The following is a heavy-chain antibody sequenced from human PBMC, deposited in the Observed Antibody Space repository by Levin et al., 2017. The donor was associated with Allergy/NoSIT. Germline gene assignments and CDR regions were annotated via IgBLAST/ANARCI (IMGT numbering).Heavy chain of an antibody. CDR3: ATRGRYSGYDLRVGFDY. Sequence: GSLRLSCAVYGGSFSGYYWSWIRQPPGKGLEWIGEINHSGSTNYNPSLKSRVTISVDTSKNQLSRKLSPGNAAGTAVYYCATRGRYSGYDLRVGFDYWGQGTLVTVSS. D-gene: IGHD5-12*01. V-gene: IGHV4-34*01. CDR1: GGSFSGYY. J-gene: IGHJ4*02. CDR2: INHSGST.